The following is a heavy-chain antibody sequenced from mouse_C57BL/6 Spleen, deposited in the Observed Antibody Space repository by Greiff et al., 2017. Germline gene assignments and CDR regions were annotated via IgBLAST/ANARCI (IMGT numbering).Heavy chain of an antibody. D-gene: IGHD2-3*01. CDR1: GYTFTGYW. V-gene: IGHV1-55*01. J-gene: IGHJ4*01. Sequence: VKLLESGAELVKPGASVKMSCKASGYTFTGYWITWVKQRPGQGLEGIGDLYPGSGSPNYNEKLKSKATLTVDTSSSTAYMQLSSLTSEDSAVYYCAIWDGSYWGQGTSVTVSS. CDR2: LYPGSGSP. CDR3: AIWDGSY.